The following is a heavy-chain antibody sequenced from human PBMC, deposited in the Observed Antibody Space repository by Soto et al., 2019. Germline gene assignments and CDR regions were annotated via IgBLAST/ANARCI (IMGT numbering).Heavy chain of an antibody. CDR2: ISSSSSYI. CDR1: GFTFSSYS. CDR3: ARDTSDSSGSGFDY. J-gene: IGHJ4*02. Sequence: GFPSLSCAASGFTFSSYSMNWVRQAPGKGLEWVSSISSSSSYIYYADSVKGRFTISRDNAKNSLYLQMNSLRAEDTAVYYCARDTSDSSGSGFDYWGQGTLVTVSS. D-gene: IGHD3-22*01. V-gene: IGHV3-21*01.